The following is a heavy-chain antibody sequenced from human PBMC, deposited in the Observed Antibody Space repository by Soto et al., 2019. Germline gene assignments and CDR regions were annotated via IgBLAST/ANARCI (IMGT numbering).Heavy chain of an antibody. V-gene: IGHV3-33*01. D-gene: IGHD3-10*01. Sequence: PGGSLRLSCAASGFTFSSYGMHWVRQAPGKGLEWVAVIWYDGSNKYYADSVKGRFTISRDSSKNTLNLQMNSLTAQDTAVYYGARGPIGKYNWLDPWGKGSLVAVCS. CDR1: GFTFSSYG. CDR3: ARGPIGKYNWLDP. J-gene: IGHJ5*02. CDR2: IWYDGSNK.